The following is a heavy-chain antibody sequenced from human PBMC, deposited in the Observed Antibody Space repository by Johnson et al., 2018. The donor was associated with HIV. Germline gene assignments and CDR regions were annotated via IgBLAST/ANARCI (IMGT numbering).Heavy chain of an antibody. V-gene: IGHV3-9*01. J-gene: IGHJ3*02. CDR1: RFTFEDYA. D-gene: IGHD3-16*01. CDR3: ARGGWGDAFDI. Sequence: VQLVESVGGLVQPGRSLRLSCAASRFTFEDYAMHWVRQAPGKGLEWVSGINWNSGTVAYADSVQGRFTISRDNAKNSLYLQMNSLRAEDTAMYYCARGGWGDAFDIWGQGTMVTVSS. CDR2: INWNSGTV.